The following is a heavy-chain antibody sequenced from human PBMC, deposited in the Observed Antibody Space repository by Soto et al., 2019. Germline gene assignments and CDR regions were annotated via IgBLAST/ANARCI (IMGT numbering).Heavy chain of an antibody. CDR3: ARDLVGAAGAP. CDR1: GGSISSYY. J-gene: IGHJ5*02. CDR2: IYYSGST. V-gene: IGHV4-59*01. D-gene: IGHD1-26*01. Sequence: PSETLSLTCTVSGGSISSYYWSWIRQPPGKGLEWIGYIYYSGSTNYNPSLKSRATISVDTSKNQFSLKLSSVTAADTAVYYCARDLVGAAGAPWGQGTLVTVSS.